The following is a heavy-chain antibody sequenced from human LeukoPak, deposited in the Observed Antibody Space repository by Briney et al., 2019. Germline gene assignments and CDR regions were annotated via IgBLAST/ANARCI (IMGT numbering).Heavy chain of an antibody. V-gene: IGHV3-74*01. Sequence: GGSLRLSCAASGFSFSVYWMHWVRHAPGKGPVWVSRIKTDGSTTDYADSVKGRFTISRDNSKSTLYIQMNSLRAEDTAVYYCARAKPKNMVRGLIMRRESRYYFDYWGQGTLVTVSS. J-gene: IGHJ4*02. D-gene: IGHD3-10*01. CDR2: IKTDGSTT. CDR3: ARAKPKNMVRGLIMRRESRYYFDY. CDR1: GFSFSVYW.